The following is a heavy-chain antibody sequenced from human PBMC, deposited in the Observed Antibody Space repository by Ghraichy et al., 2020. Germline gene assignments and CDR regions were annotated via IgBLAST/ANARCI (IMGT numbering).Heavy chain of an antibody. CDR1: GGTFSSYA. D-gene: IGHD6-13*01. Sequence: SVKVSCKASGGTFSSYAISWVRQAPGQGLEWMGGIIPIFGTANYAQKFQGRVTITADKSTSTAYMELSSLRSEDTAVYYCACEGRQRGGIAAAGRRFISDYYCYCYMDVWGKGTTVTVSS. V-gene: IGHV1-69*06. CDR2: IIPIFGTA. CDR3: ACEGRQRGGIAAAGRRFISDYYCYCYMDV. J-gene: IGHJ6*03.